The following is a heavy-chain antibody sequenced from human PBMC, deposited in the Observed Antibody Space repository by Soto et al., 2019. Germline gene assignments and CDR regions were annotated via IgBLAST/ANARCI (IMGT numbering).Heavy chain of an antibody. Sequence: EVQLVESGGGLVKPGGSLRLSCAASGFTFSSYSMNWVRQAPGKGLEWVSSISRNSDYIYYSDSVKGRFIISRDNARTSLYLHMNSLRAEDTAVCYCARVGAYFGEFDYFDYWGQGALVTVSS. CDR3: ARVGAYFGEFDYFDY. V-gene: IGHV3-21*01. CDR2: ISRNSDYI. J-gene: IGHJ4*02. CDR1: GFTFSSYS. D-gene: IGHD3-10*01.